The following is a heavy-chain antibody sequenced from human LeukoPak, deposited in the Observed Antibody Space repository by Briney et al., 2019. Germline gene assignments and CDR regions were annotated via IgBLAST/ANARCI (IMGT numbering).Heavy chain of an antibody. CDR3: ASRGSGSYNWFDP. D-gene: IGHD3-10*01. CDR2: IYHSGST. CDR1: GGSISSSNW. Sequence: SGTLSLTCAVSGGSISSSNWWSWVRQPPGKGLEWIGEIYHSGSTNYNPSLKSRVTISVDTSKNQFSLKLSSVTAADTAVYYCASRGSGSYNWFDPWGQGTLVTVSS. V-gene: IGHV4-4*02. J-gene: IGHJ5*02.